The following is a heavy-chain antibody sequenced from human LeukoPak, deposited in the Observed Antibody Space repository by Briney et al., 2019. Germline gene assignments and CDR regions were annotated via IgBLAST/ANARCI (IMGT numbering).Heavy chain of an antibody. Sequence: AASVTASCKVSGYTLTELSMHWVRQAPGKGLEWMGGFDPEDGETIYAQKFQGRVTMTEDTSTDTAYMELSSLRSEDTAVYYCATTVRGVISLVEYYFDYWGQGTLVTVSS. CDR1: GYTLTELS. V-gene: IGHV1-24*01. CDR3: ATTVRGVISLVEYYFDY. CDR2: FDPEDGET. J-gene: IGHJ4*02. D-gene: IGHD3-10*01.